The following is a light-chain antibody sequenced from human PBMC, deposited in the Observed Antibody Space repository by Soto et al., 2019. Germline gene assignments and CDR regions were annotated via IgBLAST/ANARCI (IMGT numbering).Light chain of an antibody. Sequence: EVVMTQSPATLSLSPGERVTLSCRASQSVTKNLAWYQQRPGQAPRLLIYGASTRATGVPARFSGSGSGTEFSLTISSLQSEDFAVYYCQQYNNWPPSYTFGQGTKLEIK. CDR2: GAS. V-gene: IGKV3-15*01. J-gene: IGKJ2*01. CDR3: QQYNNWPPSYT. CDR1: QSVTKN.